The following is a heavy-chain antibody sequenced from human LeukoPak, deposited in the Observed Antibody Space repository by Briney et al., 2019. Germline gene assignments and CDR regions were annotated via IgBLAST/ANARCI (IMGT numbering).Heavy chain of an antibody. CDR3: ARRLASAGNWFDP. Sequence: GESLKISCKGSGYSFTSYWIGWVRQMPGKGLEWMGIIYPGDSDTRYSPSFQGQVTISADKSISTAYLQWSSLKASDTAIYYCARRLASAGNWFDPWGQGTLVTVSS. CDR1: GYSFTSYW. J-gene: IGHJ5*02. CDR2: IYPGDSDT. D-gene: IGHD6-13*01. V-gene: IGHV5-51*01.